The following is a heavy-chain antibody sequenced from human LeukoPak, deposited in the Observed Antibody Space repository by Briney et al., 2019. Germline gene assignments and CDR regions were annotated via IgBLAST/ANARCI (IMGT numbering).Heavy chain of an antibody. CDR3: ARGGRYFDWLLGANYYYYGMDV. D-gene: IGHD3-9*01. V-gene: IGHV1-69*13. Sequence: SVKVSCKASGGTFSSYAISWVRQAPGQGLEWMGGIIPIFGTANYAQKFQGRVTITADESTSTAYMELSSLRSEDTAVYYCARGGRYFDWLLGANYYYYGMDVWGQGTTVTVSS. CDR2: IIPIFGTA. J-gene: IGHJ6*02. CDR1: GGTFSSYA.